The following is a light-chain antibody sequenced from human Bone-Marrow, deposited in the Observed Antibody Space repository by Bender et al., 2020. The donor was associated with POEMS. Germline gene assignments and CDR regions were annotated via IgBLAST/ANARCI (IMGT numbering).Light chain of an antibody. CDR2: ADD. Sequence: QSVLTQPPSASGTPGQRVTISCSGGSISRNPINWYQQLPGTAPRLVIYADDRRPSGVPNRFSASKSGSSASLAISGLQSEDAADYYCSTWNDRMNAWVFGGGTKLTVL. CDR3: STWNDRMNAWV. V-gene: IGLV1-44*01. J-gene: IGLJ3*02. CDR1: SISRNP.